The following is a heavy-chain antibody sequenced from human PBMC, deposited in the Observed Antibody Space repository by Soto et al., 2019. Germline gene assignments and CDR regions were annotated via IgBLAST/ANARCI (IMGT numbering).Heavy chain of an antibody. CDR1: GLTFSDYP. CDR3: AKPQSGSYYVAFDV. D-gene: IGHD1-26*01. CDR2: ISGTSIST. Sequence: EVHLLQSGGGLVQPGGSLRLSCAVSGLTFSDYPMDWVRQAPGKGLEWISRISGTSISTYYADSVKGRFTISRDNSNNTLYLEMGDLRGEDTAVYYCAKPQSGSYYVAFDVWGQGTRVTVSA. V-gene: IGHV3-23*01. J-gene: IGHJ3*01.